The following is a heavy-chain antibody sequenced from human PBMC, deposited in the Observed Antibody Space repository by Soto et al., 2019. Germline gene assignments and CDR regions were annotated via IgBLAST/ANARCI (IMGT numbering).Heavy chain of an antibody. CDR2: ISNDERKR. V-gene: IGHV3-30*04. CDR3: VGAARLEFDD. CDR1: GFTMSTYT. Sequence: QVQLVESGGGVVQPGRSLRLSCAASGFTMSTYTMYWVRQAPGKGLEWVAVISNDERKRYYADSVKGRFTISRDTSKSALYLQMNSLRVDDTAVYYCVGAARLEFDDWGQGTLVTVSS. J-gene: IGHJ4*02. D-gene: IGHD6-6*01.